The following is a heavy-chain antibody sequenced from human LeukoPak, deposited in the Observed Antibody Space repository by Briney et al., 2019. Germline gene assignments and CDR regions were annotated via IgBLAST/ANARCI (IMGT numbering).Heavy chain of an antibody. CDR2: INYSGIT. CDR1: GDSIDNYY. D-gene: IGHD3-22*01. V-gene: IGHV4-59*08. J-gene: IGHJ1*01. CDR3: AKTIRKYYFDSSGYLFQQ. Sequence: SETQSLTCSVSGDSIDNYYWAWIRQPPGKRLEWIGNINYSGITDYNPSLKSRGTISIDASENQLSQRLSSVTAADTAVYYCAKTIRKYYFDSSGYLFQQWSQGTLVTVTS.